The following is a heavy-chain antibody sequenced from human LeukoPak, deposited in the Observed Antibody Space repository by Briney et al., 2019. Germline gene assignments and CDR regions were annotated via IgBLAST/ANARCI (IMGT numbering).Heavy chain of an antibody. Sequence: GGSLRLSCAASGFTFSSYWMHWVRQAPGKGLVWVSRINSDGSSTSYADSVKGRFTISRDNAKNTLYLQMNSLRAEDTAVYYCARGKMDTAMAIDYWGQGTLVTVSS. D-gene: IGHD5-18*01. CDR3: ARGKMDTAMAIDY. V-gene: IGHV3-74*01. J-gene: IGHJ4*02. CDR2: INSDGSST. CDR1: GFTFSSYW.